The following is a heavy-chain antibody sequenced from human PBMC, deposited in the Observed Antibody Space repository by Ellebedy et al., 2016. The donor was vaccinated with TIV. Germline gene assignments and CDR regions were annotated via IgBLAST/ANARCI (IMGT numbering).Heavy chain of an antibody. CDR1: GFTFSSYG. CDR2: ISYDGSNK. D-gene: IGHD3-10*01. J-gene: IGHJ4*02. CDR3: AKEDYGSGSYLFDY. Sequence: GGSLRLXXAASGFTFSSYGMHWVRQAPGKGLEWVAVISYDGSNKYYADSVKGRFTISRDNSKNTLYLQMNSLRAKDTAVYYCAKEDYGSGSYLFDYWGQGTLVTVSS. V-gene: IGHV3-30*18.